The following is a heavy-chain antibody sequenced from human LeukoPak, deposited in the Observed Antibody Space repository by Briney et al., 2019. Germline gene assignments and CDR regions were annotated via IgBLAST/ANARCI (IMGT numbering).Heavy chain of an antibody. V-gene: IGHV3-21*01. Sequence: KSGGSLRLSCAASGFTFSSYSMNWVRQAPGKGLEWVSPISSSSSYIYYADSVKGRFTISRDNAKNSLYLQMNSLRAEDTAVYYCARTYYDYVWGSYPRDWGQGTLVTVSS. CDR3: ARTYYDYVWGSYPRD. J-gene: IGHJ4*02. D-gene: IGHD3-16*02. CDR2: ISSSSSYI. CDR1: GFTFSSYS.